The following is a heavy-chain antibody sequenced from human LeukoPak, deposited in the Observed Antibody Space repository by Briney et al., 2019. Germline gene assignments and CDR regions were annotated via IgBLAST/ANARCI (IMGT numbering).Heavy chain of an antibody. CDR3: AKRKNGFDM. V-gene: IGHV3-23*01. D-gene: IGHD2-8*01. Sequence: GGSLRLSCVASGFIVSNNYMSWVRQAPGKGLEWVSGITSSGGTRYYADSVKGRFTISRDNAKNTLYLQMNSLRAEDTAVYYCAKRKNGFDMWGQGTLVTVSS. CDR1: GFIVSNNY. CDR2: ITSSGGTR. J-gene: IGHJ3*02.